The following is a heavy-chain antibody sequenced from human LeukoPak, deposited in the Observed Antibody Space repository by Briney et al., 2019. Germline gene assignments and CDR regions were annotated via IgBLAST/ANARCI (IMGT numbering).Heavy chain of an antibody. Sequence: ASVKVSCKASGGTFSSYAISWVRQAPGQGHEWMGGIIPIVGTANYAQKFQGRVTITADKSTSTAYMELSSMRSEDTAVYYCAGLDSSSSLGYYYYMDVWGKGTTVTVSS. D-gene: IGHD6-6*01. CDR3: AGLDSSSSLGYYYYMDV. J-gene: IGHJ6*03. CDR1: GGTFSSYA. CDR2: IIPIVGTA. V-gene: IGHV1-69*06.